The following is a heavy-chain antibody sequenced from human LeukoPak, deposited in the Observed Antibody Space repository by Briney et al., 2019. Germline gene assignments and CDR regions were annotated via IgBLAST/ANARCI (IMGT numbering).Heavy chain of an antibody. V-gene: IGHV3-23*01. J-gene: IGHJ1*01. CDR3: AKDSGGWYEYFQH. CDR2: ISGSGGST. D-gene: IGHD6-19*01. Sequence: GGSLRLSCAASGFTFSSYAMSWVRQAPGKGLEWVSAISGSGGSTSYADSVKGRFTISRDNSKNTLYLQMNSLRAEDTAVYYCAKDSGGWYEYFQHWGQGTLVTVCS. CDR1: GFTFSSYA.